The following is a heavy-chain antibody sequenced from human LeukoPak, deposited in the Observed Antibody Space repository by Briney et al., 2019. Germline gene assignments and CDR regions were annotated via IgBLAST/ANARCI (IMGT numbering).Heavy chain of an antibody. J-gene: IGHJ4*02. D-gene: IGHD3-10*01. CDR2: INPNSGGT. Sequence: ASVKVSCKASGYTFTGYYMHWVRQAPGQGLEWMGWINPNSGGTNHAQKFQGRVTMTRDTSISTAYMELSRLRSDDTAVYYCAGDSGERGSGSYLIAYWGQGTLVTVSS. V-gene: IGHV1-2*02. CDR1: GYTFTGYY. CDR3: AGDSGERGSGSYLIAY.